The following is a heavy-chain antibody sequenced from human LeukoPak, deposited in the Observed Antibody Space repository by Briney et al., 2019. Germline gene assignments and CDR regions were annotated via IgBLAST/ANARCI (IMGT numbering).Heavy chain of an antibody. CDR3: AREFSALTMTFDY. J-gene: IGHJ4*02. CDR1: GFTFSDYY. D-gene: IGHD1-14*01. CDR2: IRSIGTTI. V-gene: IGHV3-11*04. Sequence: PGGSLRLSCAASGFTFSDYYMSWIRQAPGKGLEWASYIRSIGTTIYYADSVKGRFTISRDNAENSLYLQMNSLRAEDTAVYYCAREFSALTMTFDYWGQGTLVTVSS.